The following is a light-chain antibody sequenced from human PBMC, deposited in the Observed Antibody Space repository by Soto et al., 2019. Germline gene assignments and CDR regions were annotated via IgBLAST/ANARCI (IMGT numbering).Light chain of an antibody. CDR3: SSYTSSSTRGAV. J-gene: IGLJ2*01. V-gene: IGLV2-14*01. CDR2: EVS. Sequence: QPVLTQPASVSGSPGQSITISCTGTSSDVGGYNYVSWYQQHPGKAPKLMIYEVSNRPSGVSNRFSGSKSGNTASLTISGLQAEDEADYYCSSYTSSSTRGAVFGGGTKLTVL. CDR1: SSDVGGYNY.